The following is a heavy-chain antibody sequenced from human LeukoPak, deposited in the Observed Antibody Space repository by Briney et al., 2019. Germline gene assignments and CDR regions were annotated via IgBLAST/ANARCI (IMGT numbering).Heavy chain of an antibody. CDR1: GFTFSSFW. V-gene: IGHV3-7*03. D-gene: IGHD6-19*01. Sequence: GGSLRLSCAASGFTFSSFWMTWVRQAPGKGLEWVANIKEDGSQKYYVDSVKGRFTISGDNAKNSLFLQTNSLRVDDTAVYYCARDSGWFRFDYWGQGTLVTVSS. J-gene: IGHJ4*02. CDR3: ARDSGWFRFDY. CDR2: IKEDGSQK.